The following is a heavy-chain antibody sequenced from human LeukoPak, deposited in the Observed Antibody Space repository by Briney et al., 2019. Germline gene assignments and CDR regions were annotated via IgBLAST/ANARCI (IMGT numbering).Heavy chain of an antibody. D-gene: IGHD2-2*01. CDR3: ARGVVVVPAIGHPDY. CDR2: IYYSGST. Sequence: SETLSLTCTVSGGSISSSSYYWGWIRQPPGKGLEWIGSIYYSGSTYYNPSLKSRVTISVDTSKNQFSLKLSSVTAADTAVYYCARGVVVVPAIGHPDYWGQGTPVTVSS. J-gene: IGHJ4*02. V-gene: IGHV4-39*07. CDR1: GGSISSSSYY.